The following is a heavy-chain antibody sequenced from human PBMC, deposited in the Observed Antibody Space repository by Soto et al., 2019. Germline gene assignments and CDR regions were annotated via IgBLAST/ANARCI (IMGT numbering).Heavy chain of an antibody. CDR1: GFPFSSYW. V-gene: IGHV3-74*01. J-gene: IGHJ4*02. Sequence: EVQLVESGGDSVQPGGSLRLSCAASGFPFSSYWMHWVRHTPGKGLEWVSRISGDGTTIYYADSVTGRFTVSRDNAKNTLSLQMSGLGAEETDVYYCAREYYGLLTGYYNDHWGQGTLVSVSS. D-gene: IGHD3-9*01. CDR3: AREYYGLLTGYYNDH. CDR2: ISGDGTTI.